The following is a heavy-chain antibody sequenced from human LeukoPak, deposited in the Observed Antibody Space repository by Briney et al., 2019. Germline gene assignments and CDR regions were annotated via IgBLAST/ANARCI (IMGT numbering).Heavy chain of an antibody. CDR3: ARAGQGDFWSGLRYFDY. CDR2: IYYSGST. V-gene: IGHV4-61*03. CDR1: GGSVSSGRYY. Sequence: TSETLSLTCTVSGGSVSSGRYYWSWIRQPPGKGLEWIGYIYYSGSTNYNPSLKSRVTISVDTSKNHFSLKLSSVTAADTAVYYCARAGQGDFWSGLRYFDYWGQGTLVTVSS. J-gene: IGHJ4*02. D-gene: IGHD3-3*01.